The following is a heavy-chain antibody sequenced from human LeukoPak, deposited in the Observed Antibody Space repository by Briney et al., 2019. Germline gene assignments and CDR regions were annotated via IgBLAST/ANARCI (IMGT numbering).Heavy chain of an antibody. CDR2: ITTSSGTI. V-gene: IGHV3-48*03. CDR3: ARGFKGPSSGQDY. J-gene: IGHJ4*02. Sequence: GGSLRLSCAASGFTFSRYEMNWVRQAPGKGLEWISYITTSSGTIYYADSVKGRFTISRDNAKNSLYLQMNSLRAEDTAVYYCARGFKGPSSGQDYWGQGTLVTVSS. D-gene: IGHD3-22*01. CDR1: GFTFSRYE.